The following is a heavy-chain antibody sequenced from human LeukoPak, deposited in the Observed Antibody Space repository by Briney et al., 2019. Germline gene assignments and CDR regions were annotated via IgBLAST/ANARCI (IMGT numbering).Heavy chain of an antibody. D-gene: IGHD3-22*01. CDR3: ARGAYYDSSGYYVWYFDL. Sequence: PSDTLSLTCTVSGGSISSGGYYWSWIRQHPGKGLEWIGYIYYSGSTYYNPSLKSRVTISVDTSKNQFSLKLSSVTAADTAVYYCARGAYYDSSGYYVWYFDLWGRGTLVTVSS. CDR1: GGSISSGGYY. V-gene: IGHV4-31*03. J-gene: IGHJ2*01. CDR2: IYYSGST.